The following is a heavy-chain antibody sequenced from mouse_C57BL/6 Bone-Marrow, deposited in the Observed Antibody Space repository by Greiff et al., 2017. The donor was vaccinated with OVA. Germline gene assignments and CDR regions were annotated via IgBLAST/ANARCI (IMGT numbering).Heavy chain of an antibody. CDR1: GYTFTSYG. Sequence: QVQLQQSGAELARPGASVKLSCKASGYTFTSYGISWVKQRTGQGLEWIGEIYPRSGNTSYNEKFKGKATLTADKSSSTAYMELRSLADDDSACYFCARAHYGSSCYYAMDYWGQGTSVTVSS. V-gene: IGHV1-81*01. CDR2: IYPRSGNT. CDR3: ARAHYGSSCYYAMDY. J-gene: IGHJ4*01. D-gene: IGHD1-1*01.